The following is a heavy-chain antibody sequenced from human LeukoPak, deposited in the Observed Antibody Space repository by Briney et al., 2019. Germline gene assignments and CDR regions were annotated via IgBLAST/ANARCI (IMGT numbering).Heavy chain of an antibody. D-gene: IGHD2-2*01. CDR3: ARDRCSSTSCYASLTGDPDAFDI. CDR2: IKKDGSEK. J-gene: IGHJ3*02. CDR1: GFTFSSYW. Sequence: GGSLRLSCAASGFTFSSYWMSWVRQAPGKGLEWVANIKKDGSEKYYVDSVKGRFTISRDTAKNSLYLQMNGLRAEDTAVYYCARDRCSSTSCYASLTGDPDAFDIWGQGTMVTVSS. V-gene: IGHV3-7*01.